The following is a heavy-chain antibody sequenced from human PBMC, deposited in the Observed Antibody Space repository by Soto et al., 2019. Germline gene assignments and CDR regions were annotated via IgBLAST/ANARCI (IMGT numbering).Heavy chain of an antibody. V-gene: IGHV2-5*01. Sequence: QITLKESGPTLVKPTQTLTLTCTFSGFSLTTGGLGVAWLRQPPGMALEWLADIYWNEERNYSPSLKNRATITRAPSKNQVVLTVTNMDPVDTGTYYCSYRRVHSGMWFDPWGQGILVTVSS. D-gene: IGHD3-10*01. CDR3: SYRRVHSGMWFDP. J-gene: IGHJ5*02. CDR2: IYWNEER. CDR1: GFSLTTGGLG.